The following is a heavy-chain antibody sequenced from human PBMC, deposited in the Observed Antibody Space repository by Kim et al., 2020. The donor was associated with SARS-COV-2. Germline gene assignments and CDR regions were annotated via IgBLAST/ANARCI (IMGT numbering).Heavy chain of an antibody. V-gene: IGHV4-34*01. D-gene: IGHD3-10*01. J-gene: IGHJ3*02. CDR3: ALGVYYGSGSYPAAFDI. Sequence: LKSRVTISVDTSKNQFSLKLSSVTAADTAVYYCALGVYYGSGSYPAAFDIWGQGTMVTVSS.